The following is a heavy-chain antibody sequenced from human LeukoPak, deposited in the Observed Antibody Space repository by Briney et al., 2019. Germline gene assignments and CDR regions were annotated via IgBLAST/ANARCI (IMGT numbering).Heavy chain of an antibody. V-gene: IGHV3-7*03. CDR1: GLTFTSYW. CDR2: INEDGSDR. Sequence: GGSLRLSCAASGLTFTSYWMNWVRQAPGKGLEWVANINEDGSDRNYVDSVKGRFTISRDNAKDSLYLEMNSLRAEDTAVYYCSKTPYGSNWDKVWGQGTLVTVSS. CDR3: SKTPYGSNWDKV. D-gene: IGHD6-13*01. J-gene: IGHJ4*02.